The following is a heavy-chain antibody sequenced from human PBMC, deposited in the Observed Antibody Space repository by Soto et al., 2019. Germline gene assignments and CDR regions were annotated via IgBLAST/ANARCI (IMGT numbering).Heavy chain of an antibody. J-gene: IGHJ6*02. V-gene: IGHV4-31*03. Sequence: SETLSLTCTVSGGSISSGGNYWSWIRQHPGKGLEWIGYIYYSGSTYYSPSLKSRIIISVDTSKNQFSLKLSSVTAADTAVYYCARDHKYYGMDVWGQGTTVTVSS. CDR1: GGSISSGGNY. CDR3: ARDHKYYGMDV. CDR2: IYYSGST.